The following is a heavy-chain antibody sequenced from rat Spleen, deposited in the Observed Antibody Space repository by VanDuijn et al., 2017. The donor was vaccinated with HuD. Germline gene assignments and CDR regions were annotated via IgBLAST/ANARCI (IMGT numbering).Heavy chain of an antibody. CDR3: ARQWYYFDY. Sequence: EVQLVESDGGLVQPGRSLKLACAASGFTFSDYFMAWVRQAPTKGLEWVASISTGGGNTYYRDSVKGRFTISRDNAKSTLYLQMDSLRSEDTASYYCARQWYYFDYCGQGVMVTVSS. CDR1: GFTFSDYF. V-gene: IGHV5-25*01. D-gene: IGHD1-1*01. J-gene: IGHJ2*01. CDR2: ISTGGGNT.